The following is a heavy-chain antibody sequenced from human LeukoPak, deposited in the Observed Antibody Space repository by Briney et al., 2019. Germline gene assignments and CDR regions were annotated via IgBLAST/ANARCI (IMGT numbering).Heavy chain of an antibody. CDR1: GGTFSSYA. CDR3: ARAGRYCGGDCPRYYYYYMDV. V-gene: IGHV1-69*06. Sequence: VASVKVSCKASGGTFSSYAISWVRQAPGQGLEWMGGIIPIFGTANYAQKFQGRVTITADKSTSTAYMELSSLRSEDTAVYYCARAGRYCGGDCPRYYYYYMDVWGKGTTVTVSS. CDR2: IIPIFGTA. D-gene: IGHD2-21*01. J-gene: IGHJ6*03.